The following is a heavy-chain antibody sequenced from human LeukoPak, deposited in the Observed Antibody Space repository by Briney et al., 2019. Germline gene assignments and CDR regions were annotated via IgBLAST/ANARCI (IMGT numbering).Heavy chain of an antibody. V-gene: IGHV3-66*02. D-gene: IGHD5-24*01. CDR1: RFTVSSNY. J-gene: IGHJ4*02. CDR3: ARDLDGYIDY. CDR2: IYSGGST. Sequence: PGGSLRLSCAASRFTVSSNYMSWVRQAPGKGLEWVSVIYSGGSTSYADSVKGRFTISRDNSKNTLYLQMNSLRAEDTAVHYCARDLDGYIDYWGQGTLVTVSS.